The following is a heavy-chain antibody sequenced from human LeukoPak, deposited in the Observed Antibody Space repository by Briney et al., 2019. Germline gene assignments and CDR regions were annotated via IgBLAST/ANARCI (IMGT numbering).Heavy chain of an antibody. CDR2: TSAYNGNT. D-gene: IGHD3-10*01. CDR3: ARDLDQYNGRFGGFGHDF. J-gene: IGHJ4*02. V-gene: IGHV1-18*01. CDR1: GYTFINYG. Sequence: GASVKVSCKASGYTFINYGINWVRQAPGQGLEWMGWTSAYNGNTNYAQSLQGRVTMTTDTSTSTVYMEMRSLTSDDTAVYYCARDLDQYNGRFGGFGHDFWGQGTLATVSS.